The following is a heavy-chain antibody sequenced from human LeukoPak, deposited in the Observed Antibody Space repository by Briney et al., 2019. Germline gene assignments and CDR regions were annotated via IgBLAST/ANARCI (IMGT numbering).Heavy chain of an antibody. J-gene: IGHJ4*02. CDR1: GFTVSSNY. CDR3: AKDVETTVVKYFDY. V-gene: IGHV3-53*01. CDR2: IYSGGST. Sequence: PGGSLRLSCAASGFTVSSNYMSWVRQAPGKGLEWVSVIYSGGSTYYADSVKGRFTISRDNSKNTLYLQMNSLRAEDTAVYYCAKDVETTVVKYFDYWGQGTLVTVSS. D-gene: IGHD4-23*01.